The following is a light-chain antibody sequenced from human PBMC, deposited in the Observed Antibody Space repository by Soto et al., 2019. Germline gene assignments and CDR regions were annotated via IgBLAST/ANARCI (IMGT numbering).Light chain of an antibody. CDR1: RGVSSW. J-gene: IGKJ4*01. CDR2: AAS. V-gene: IGKV1D-12*01. Sequence: DIQMTQSPSSVSASVGDRVTITCRASRGVSSWLAWYQQKPGKAPKLLIYAASSLQSGVPSRFSGSGSGTDFTLTINSLQPEDFATYYCQQTNSFPLTFGGGTKVEIK. CDR3: QQTNSFPLT.